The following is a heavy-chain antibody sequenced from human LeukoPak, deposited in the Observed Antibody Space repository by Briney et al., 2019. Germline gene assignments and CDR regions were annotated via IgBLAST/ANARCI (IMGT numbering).Heavy chain of an antibody. CDR3: ARSTGTRLNY. D-gene: IGHD2-8*02. CDR2: ISTYNGNT. Sequence: ASVKVSCKTSGYTFTSFGISWVRQAPGQGLEWMGWISTYNGNTDYAQNLQGRVTMTTDTSTSTAYMELRSLRSDDTAVYYCARSTGTRLNYWGQGTLVTVSS. V-gene: IGHV1-18*01. J-gene: IGHJ4*02. CDR1: GYTFTSFG.